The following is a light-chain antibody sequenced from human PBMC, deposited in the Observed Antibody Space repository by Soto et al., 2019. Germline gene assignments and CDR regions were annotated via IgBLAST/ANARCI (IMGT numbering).Light chain of an antibody. CDR3: HQYGSSQWT. Sequence: EIVLTQSPGTLSLSPGERATLSCSASQSVSRSYLAWYQQKPGQAPRLLIYGATSRATGIPDRFSGSGSGTDFTLTISRLEPEDFAVYYYHQYGSSQWTFGQGTKVEIK. CDR1: QSVSRSY. J-gene: IGKJ1*01. CDR2: GAT. V-gene: IGKV3-20*01.